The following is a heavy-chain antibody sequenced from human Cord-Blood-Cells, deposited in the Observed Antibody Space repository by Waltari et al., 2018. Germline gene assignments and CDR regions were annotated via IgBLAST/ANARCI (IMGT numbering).Heavy chain of an antibody. Sequence: EVQLVESGGGLVQPGGSLRLSCAASGFTFRSYAMSWARQAPGKGLEWVSAISGSGGSTYYADSVKGRFTISRDNSKNTLYLQMNSLRAEDTAVYYCAKEAGYDFWSGYSPDAFDIWGQGTMVTVSS. CDR1: GFTFRSYA. CDR3: AKEAGYDFWSGYSPDAFDI. CDR2: ISGSGGST. J-gene: IGHJ3*02. V-gene: IGHV3-23*04. D-gene: IGHD3-3*01.